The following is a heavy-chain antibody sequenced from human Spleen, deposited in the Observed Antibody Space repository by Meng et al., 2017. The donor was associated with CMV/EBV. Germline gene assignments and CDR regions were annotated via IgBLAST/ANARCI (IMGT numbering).Heavy chain of an antibody. D-gene: IGHD6-25*01. V-gene: IGHV3-15*01. Sequence: GESLKISCAASGFTFSDAWMSWVRQAPGKGLEWVGRIKSKTDGGTTEYAAPVKGRFTISRDDSKNTLYQQMNSLKIEDTAVYYCTTWSAGGMDVWGQGTTVTVSS. J-gene: IGHJ6*02. CDR2: IKSKTDGGTT. CDR1: GFTFSDAW. CDR3: TTWSAGGMDV.